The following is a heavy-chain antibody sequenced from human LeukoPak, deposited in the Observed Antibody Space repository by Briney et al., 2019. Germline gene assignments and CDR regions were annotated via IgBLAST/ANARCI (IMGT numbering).Heavy chain of an antibody. CDR3: ARAKLAVVVITESTNY. V-gene: IGHV3-30*04. D-gene: IGHD3-22*01. J-gene: IGHJ4*02. CDR2: ISYDGSNK. Sequence: GGSLRLSCAASGFIFSTYAMHWVRQAPGKGLEWVAVISYDGSNKYYADSVKGRFTISRDNSKNTLYLQMNSLRPEDTAVYYCARAKLAVVVITESTNYWGQGILVTVSS. CDR1: GFIFSTYA.